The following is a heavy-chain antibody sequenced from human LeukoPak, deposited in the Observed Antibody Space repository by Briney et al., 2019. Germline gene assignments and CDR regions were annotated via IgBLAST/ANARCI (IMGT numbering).Heavy chain of an antibody. Sequence: PSETLSLTCTVSGGSISSGGYYWSWIRQHPGKGLEWIRYIYYSGSTYYNPSLKSRVTISVDTSKNQFSLKLSSVTAADTAVYYCARDRGIAAAGTDWFDPWGQGTLVTVSS. D-gene: IGHD6-13*01. V-gene: IGHV4-31*03. CDR2: IYYSGST. CDR1: GGSISSGGYY. CDR3: ARDRGIAAAGTDWFDP. J-gene: IGHJ5*02.